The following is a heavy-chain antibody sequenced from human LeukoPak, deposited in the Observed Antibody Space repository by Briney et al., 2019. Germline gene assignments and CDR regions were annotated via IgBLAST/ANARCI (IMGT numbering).Heavy chain of an antibody. D-gene: IGHD6-13*01. J-gene: IGHJ4*02. CDR1: AGSISSSSYY. V-gene: IGHV4-39*01. CDR2: IYYSGST. CDR3: ASARTSSRSWFTFDY. Sequence: SETLSLTCTVSAGSISSSSYYWGRPRQPPGKGLEWTGSIYYSGSTYYNPSLKSRVTISVDTSKNQLTLKLSSVTAADTAVYYCASARTSSRSWFTFDYWGQGILVTVSS.